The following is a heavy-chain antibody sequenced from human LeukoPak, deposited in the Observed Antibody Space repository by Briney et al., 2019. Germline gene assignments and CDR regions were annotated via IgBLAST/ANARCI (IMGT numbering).Heavy chain of an antibody. J-gene: IGHJ4*02. Sequence: SETLSLTCAVYGGSFSGYYWSWIRQPPGKGLEWIGEINHSGSTNYNPSLKSRVTISVDTSKNQFSLKLSSVTAADTAVYYCVRRGDSSGYYYRTQAAEFDYWGQGTLVTVSS. CDR3: VRRGDSSGYYYRTQAAEFDY. CDR1: GGSFSGYY. CDR2: INHSGST. D-gene: IGHD3-22*01. V-gene: IGHV4-34*01.